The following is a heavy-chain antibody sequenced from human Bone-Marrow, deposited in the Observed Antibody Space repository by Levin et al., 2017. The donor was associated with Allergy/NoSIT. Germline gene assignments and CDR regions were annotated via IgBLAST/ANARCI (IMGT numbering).Heavy chain of an antibody. CDR2: ISSSSSYI. D-gene: IGHD2-2*01. Sequence: GGSLRLSCVASGFTFSSYSMNWVRQAPGKGLEWVSSISSSSSYIYYADSVKGRFTISRDDGKNSLYLQMNSLRGEDTAVYYCAKAVEPRDAYNWFDPWGQGTLVTVSS. CDR1: GFTFSSYS. V-gene: IGHV3-21*01. CDR3: AKAVEPRDAYNWFDP. J-gene: IGHJ5*02.